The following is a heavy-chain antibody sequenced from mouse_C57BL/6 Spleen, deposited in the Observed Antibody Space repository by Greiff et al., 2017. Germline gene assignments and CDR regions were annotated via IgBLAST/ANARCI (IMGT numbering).Heavy chain of an antibody. Sequence: VQLQQPGAELVRPGTSVKLSCKASGYTFTRYWMHWVKQRPGQGLEWIGVIDPSDSYTNYNQKFKGKATLTVDTSSSTAYMQLSSLTSDDSAVYYCARRPGSLYYFDYWGQGTTLTVSS. CDR2: IDPSDSYT. J-gene: IGHJ2*01. CDR1: GYTFTRYW. D-gene: IGHD4-1*01. CDR3: ARRPGSLYYFDY. V-gene: IGHV1-59*01.